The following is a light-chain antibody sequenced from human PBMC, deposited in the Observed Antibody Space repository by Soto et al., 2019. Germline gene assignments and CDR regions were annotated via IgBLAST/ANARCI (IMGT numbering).Light chain of an antibody. CDR2: AAS. J-gene: IGKJ2*03. V-gene: IGKV1-39*01. Sequence: DIQMTQSPSSLSASVGDRVTIPCRASQSISSSLNWYQQKPGKAPKLLIYAASSLQSGVPSRFSGSGSGTDFTLTISSLHPEDFATYSCQQTYSTPHSFGQGTTLEI. CDR1: QSISSS. CDR3: QQTYSTPHS.